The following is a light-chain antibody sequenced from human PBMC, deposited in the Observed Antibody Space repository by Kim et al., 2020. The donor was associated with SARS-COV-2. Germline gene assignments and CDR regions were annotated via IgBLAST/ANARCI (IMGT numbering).Light chain of an antibody. CDR3: QQRRFWPLT. CDR2: DAS. Sequence: LPPGESAALSCRASQSVSSYLAWFQQKPGQAPRLLIYDASNRATGVPARFSGSGSGTDFTLTISSLEPEDFAVYYCQQRRFWPLTFGGGTKVDIK. CDR1: QSVSSY. J-gene: IGKJ4*01. V-gene: IGKV3-11*01.